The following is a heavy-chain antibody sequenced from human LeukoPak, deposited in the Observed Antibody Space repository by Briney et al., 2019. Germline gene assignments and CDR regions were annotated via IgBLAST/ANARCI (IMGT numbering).Heavy chain of an antibody. Sequence: PGGSLRLSCAASGFSVSRNYMTWVRQAPGEGLEWVSLIYSGGSTSYADSVKGRFTISRDNSKNTLYLQMNSLRAEDTAVYYCARDGRPLDYWGQGTLVTVSS. V-gene: IGHV3-66*01. CDR1: GFSVSRNY. CDR2: IYSGGST. CDR3: ARDGRPLDY. J-gene: IGHJ4*02.